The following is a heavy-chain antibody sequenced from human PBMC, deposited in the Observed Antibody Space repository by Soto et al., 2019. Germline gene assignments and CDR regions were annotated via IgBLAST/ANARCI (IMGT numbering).Heavy chain of an antibody. V-gene: IGHV3-21*01. J-gene: IGHJ6*03. CDR3: ARDGQAYYYYYMDV. CDR2: ICNNSSNI. Sequence: GGSLRLSCAASGFTFSSYGMHWVRQAPGKGLEWVSSICNNSSNIYYADSVKGRFTISRDNAKNSLYLQMNSLRAEDTAVYYCARDGQAYYYYYMDVWGKGTTVTVSS. CDR1: GFTFSSYG.